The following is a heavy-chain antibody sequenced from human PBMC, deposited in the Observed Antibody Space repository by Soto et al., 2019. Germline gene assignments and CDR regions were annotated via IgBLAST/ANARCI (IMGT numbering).Heavy chain of an antibody. CDR3: AGIGARIYYGMDV. D-gene: IGHD6-13*01. Sequence: SETLSLTCAVYGGSFSGYYWSWIRQPPGKGLEWIGEINHSGSTNYNPSLRSRVTISVDTSKNQFSLKLSSVTAADTAVYYCAGIGARIYYGMDVWGQGTTVTVSS. CDR2: INHSGST. J-gene: IGHJ6*02. CDR1: GGSFSGYY. V-gene: IGHV4-34*01.